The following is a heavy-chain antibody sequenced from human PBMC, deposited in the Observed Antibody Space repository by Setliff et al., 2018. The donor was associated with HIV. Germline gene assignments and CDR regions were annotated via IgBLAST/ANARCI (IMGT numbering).Heavy chain of an antibody. CDR3: AREIYGGNSRPFDY. V-gene: IGHV4-59*11. CDR1: GDPINSHY. CDR2: IYYSRNT. J-gene: IGHJ4*02. Sequence: SETLSLTCTVSGDPINSHYWSWIRQPPGEGLEWIGDIYYSRNTHFNPSLKSRVTISLDTSKNQVFLKLTSVTAADTAVYYCAREIYGGNSRPFDYWGQGTLVTVSS. D-gene: IGHD4-17*01.